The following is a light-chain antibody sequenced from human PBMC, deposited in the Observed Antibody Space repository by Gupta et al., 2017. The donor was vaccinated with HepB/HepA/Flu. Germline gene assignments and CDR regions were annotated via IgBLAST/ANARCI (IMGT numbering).Light chain of an antibody. Sequence: EIVLTQSPGTLSLSPGERATLSCRASQSVSSSYLAWYQQKPGQAPRLLIYGASSRATGISDRFSGSGSGTDFTLTISRLEPEDFAVYYCQQYGSYPMYTFGQGTKLEIK. CDR1: QSVSSSY. J-gene: IGKJ2*01. CDR3: QQYGSYPMYT. CDR2: GAS. V-gene: IGKV3-20*01.